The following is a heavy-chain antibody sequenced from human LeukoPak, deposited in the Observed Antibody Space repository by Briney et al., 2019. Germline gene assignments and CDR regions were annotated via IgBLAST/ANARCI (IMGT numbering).Heavy chain of an antibody. CDR2: IHSGGST. Sequence: GGSLRLSCAASGFTFSSYGMSWVRQAPGKGLEWVSVIHSGGSTYYADSVKGRFTITRDNSKNTLYLQMNSLRAEDTAVYYCARGGARYDDDSSGYYFDHWAQGTLVTVSS. D-gene: IGHD3-22*01. CDR1: GFTFSSYG. J-gene: IGHJ4*02. V-gene: IGHV3-66*01. CDR3: ARGGARYDDDSSGYYFDH.